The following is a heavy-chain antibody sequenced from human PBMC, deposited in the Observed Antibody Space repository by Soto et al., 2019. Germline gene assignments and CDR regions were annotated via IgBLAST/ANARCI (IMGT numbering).Heavy chain of an antibody. CDR3: ARSPAGDVVVPAAFMDV. V-gene: IGHV1-8*01. CDR2: MNPNSGNT. D-gene: IGHD2-2*01. CDR1: GYTFTSYD. J-gene: IGHJ6*02. Sequence: QVQLVQSGAEVKKPGASVKVSCKASGYTFTSYDINWVRQATGQGLEWMGWMNPNSGNTGYAQKFQGRVTMTRNTSISTAYMELSNLRSEDTAVYYCARSPAGDVVVPAAFMDVCGQGTTVTVSS.